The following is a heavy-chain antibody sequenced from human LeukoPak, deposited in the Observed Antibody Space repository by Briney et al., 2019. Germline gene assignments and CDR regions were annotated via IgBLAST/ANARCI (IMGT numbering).Heavy chain of an antibody. CDR2: ISDSSGYK. CDR1: GFTFSDYY. D-gene: IGHD3-22*01. V-gene: IGHV3-11*06. Sequence: PGGSLRLSCAASGFTFSDYYMSWIRQTPGKGLEWVSYISDSSGYKNYADSLKGRFTISRDNAKNSVYLQMNSLSAEDTAVYYCARDYYSYSRGSWAFDIWGQGTMVTVSP. CDR3: ARDYYSYSRGSWAFDI. J-gene: IGHJ3*02.